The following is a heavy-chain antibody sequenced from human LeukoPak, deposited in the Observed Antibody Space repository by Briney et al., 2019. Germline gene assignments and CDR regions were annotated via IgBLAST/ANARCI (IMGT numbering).Heavy chain of an antibody. CDR3: AKVLDYYYYGMDV. V-gene: IGHV3-23*01. CDR2: TSGSGGST. Sequence: GGSLRLSCAASGFTFSNYAMNWVRQAPGKGLEWVSATSGSGGSTYYADSVKGRFTISRDNSKNTVYLQMSSLRAEDTAVYYCAKVLDYYYYGMDVWGQGTTVTVSS. J-gene: IGHJ6*02. CDR1: GFTFSNYA.